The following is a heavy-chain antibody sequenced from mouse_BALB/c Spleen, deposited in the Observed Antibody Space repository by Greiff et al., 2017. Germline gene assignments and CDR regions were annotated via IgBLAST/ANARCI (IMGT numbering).Heavy chain of an antibody. CDR1: GFTFSSYA. V-gene: IGHV5-6-5*01. CDR2: ISSGGST. Sequence: EVKLVESGGGLVKLGGSLKLSCAASGFTFSSYAMSWVRQTPEKRLEWVASISSGGSTYYPDSVKGRFTISRDNARNILYLQMNSLQTDDTAMYYCARDLPIGRGNFDYWGQGTTLTVSS. J-gene: IGHJ2*01. CDR3: ARDLPIGRGNFDY. D-gene: IGHD2-1*01.